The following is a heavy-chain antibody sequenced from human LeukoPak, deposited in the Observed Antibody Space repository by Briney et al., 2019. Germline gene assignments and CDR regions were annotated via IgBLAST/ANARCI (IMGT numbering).Heavy chain of an antibody. D-gene: IGHD1-7*01. J-gene: IGHJ5*02. V-gene: IGHV4-31*02. Sequence: SETLSLTCTVSGGSISSGGYHWTWIRQHPGKGLEWIGYIYFSGSTYYNPSLMSRLTISVDTSKNQFSLKLSSVTAADTAVYYCARGDFQTINYFDPWGQGTLVTVSS. CDR2: IYFSGST. CDR1: GGSISSGGYH. CDR3: ARGDFQTINYFDP.